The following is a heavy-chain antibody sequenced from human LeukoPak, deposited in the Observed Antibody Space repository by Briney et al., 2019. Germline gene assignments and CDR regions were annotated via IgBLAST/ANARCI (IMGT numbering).Heavy chain of an antibody. Sequence: GESLKISCKGSGYTFTSYWVGWVRQMPGKGLEWMGIIYPGDSETRYSPSFQGQVTISADKSISTAYLQWSSLKASDTAMYYCTRSPSSGSYFGYWGQATLVTVSS. CDR2: IYPGDSET. CDR3: TRSPSSGSYFGY. J-gene: IGHJ4*02. D-gene: IGHD1-26*01. V-gene: IGHV5-51*01. CDR1: GYTFTSYW.